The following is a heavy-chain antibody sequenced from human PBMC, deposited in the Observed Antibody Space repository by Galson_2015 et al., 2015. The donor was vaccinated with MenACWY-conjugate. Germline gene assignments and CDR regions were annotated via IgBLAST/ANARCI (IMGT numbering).Heavy chain of an antibody. CDR2: IYHSGST. CDR3: ARAMRITMVRGVVGYYGMDV. D-gene: IGHD3-10*01. V-gene: IGHV4-38-2*02. J-gene: IGHJ6*02. CDR1: GYSISSGYY. Sequence: ETLSLTCTVSGYSISSGYYWGWIRQPPGKGLEWIGSIYHSGSTYYNPSLKSRVTISVDTSKNQFSLKLCSVTAADTAVYYCARAMRITMVRGVVGYYGMDVWGQGTTVTVSS.